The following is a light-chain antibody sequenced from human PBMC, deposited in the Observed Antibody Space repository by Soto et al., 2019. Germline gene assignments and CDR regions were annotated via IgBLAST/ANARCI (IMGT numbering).Light chain of an antibody. CDR2: EGN. Sequence: QSALTQPASVSGSPGESITISCTGTSSDVGTYNLVTWYQQHPGRVPKLILYEGNKRPSGVSSRFSASKSGNTASLTISGLQAEDEADYFCCSYAPIRTLLFGGGTKVTVL. CDR3: CSYAPIRTLL. V-gene: IGLV2-23*01. J-gene: IGLJ2*01. CDR1: SSDVGTYNL.